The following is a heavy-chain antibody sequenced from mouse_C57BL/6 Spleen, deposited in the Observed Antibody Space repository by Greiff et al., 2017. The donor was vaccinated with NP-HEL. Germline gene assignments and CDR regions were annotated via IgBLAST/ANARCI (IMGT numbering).Heavy chain of an antibody. CDR1: GFTFSSYA. CDR3: ARGGDYYYGSSTDTPFAY. CDR2: ISDGGSYT. V-gene: IGHV5-4*01. D-gene: IGHD1-1*01. Sequence: EVQLVESGGGLVKPGGSLKLSCAASGFTFSSYAMSWVRQTPEKRLEWVATISDGGSYTYYPDNVKGRFTISSDNAKNNLYLQRSHLKSEDTAMYYCARGGDYYYGSSTDTPFAYWGQGTLVTVSA. J-gene: IGHJ3*01.